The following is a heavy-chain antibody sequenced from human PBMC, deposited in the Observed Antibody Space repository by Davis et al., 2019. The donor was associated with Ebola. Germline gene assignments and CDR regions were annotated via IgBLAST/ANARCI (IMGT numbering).Heavy chain of an antibody. CDR2: IKQDGSQK. D-gene: IGHD5-18*01. Sequence: GGSLRLSCAASGFTFSSYSMNWVRQAPGKGLEWVANIKQDGSQKYYVDSVQGRFTISRDNSKNTLYLQMNSLRAEDTAVYYCAKDRDYTAMAIYYYYGMDVWGQGTTVTVSS. J-gene: IGHJ6*02. CDR3: AKDRDYTAMAIYYYYGMDV. CDR1: GFTFSSYS. V-gene: IGHV3-7*03.